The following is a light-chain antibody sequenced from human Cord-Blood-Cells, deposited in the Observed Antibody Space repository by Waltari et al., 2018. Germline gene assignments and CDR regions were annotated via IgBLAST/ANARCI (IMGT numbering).Light chain of an antibody. CDR1: QSVSSN. CDR3: QQYNNWTPLT. Sequence: EIVMTQSPATLSVSPGERATLSCRASQSVSSNLAWYQQKPGQAPRILIYGASTRATVIPARFSGSGSGTEFTLTISSLQSEDFAVYYCQQYNNWTPLTFGGGTKVEIK. J-gene: IGKJ4*01. CDR2: GAS. V-gene: IGKV3-15*01.